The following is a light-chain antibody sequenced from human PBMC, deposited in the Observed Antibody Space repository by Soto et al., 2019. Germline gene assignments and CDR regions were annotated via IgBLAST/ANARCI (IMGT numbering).Light chain of an antibody. CDR1: QTISSSY. V-gene: IGKV3-20*01. J-gene: IGKJ4*01. CDR3: QHYDGSLT. Sequence: EIVLTQSPHTLSLSPGERASLSCRTSQTISSSYFAWYQQKPGQSPRLLVYAASIRAPGIPDRFSGSGSGAYFTLTSSRLEPADFAVYYCQHYDGSLTFGGGTRVEIK. CDR2: AAS.